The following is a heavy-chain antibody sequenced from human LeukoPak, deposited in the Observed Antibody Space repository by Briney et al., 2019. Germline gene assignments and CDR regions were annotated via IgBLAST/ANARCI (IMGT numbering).Heavy chain of an antibody. CDR2: INHSGNT. CDR3: ARQDDPIAAPDNWFDP. Sequence: KPSETLSLTCAVYGGSFSGYYWSWIRQPPGKGLEWIGEINHSGNTNYNPSLKSRVTISVDTSKNQFSLNLSSVTAADTAMYYCARQDDPIAAPDNWFDPWGQGTLVIVSS. V-gene: IGHV4-34*01. CDR1: GGSFSGYY. D-gene: IGHD6-25*01. J-gene: IGHJ5*02.